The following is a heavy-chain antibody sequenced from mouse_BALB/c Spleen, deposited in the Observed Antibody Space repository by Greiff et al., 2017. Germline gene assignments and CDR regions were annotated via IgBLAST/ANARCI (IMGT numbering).Heavy chain of an antibody. CDR1: GFNVKDYY. J-gene: IGHJ3*01. Sequence: EVQLQQSGAELVRSGASVKFSCTASGFNVKDYYMHWVNQRPEQGLEWIGWIVPENGDTEYAPKFQGKATMTADTSYNTAYLQLSSLTSEDTAVYYCKACDYRYDVGLAYWGQGTLVTVSA. CDR3: KACDYRYDVGLAY. V-gene: IGHV14-4*02. D-gene: IGHD2-14*01. CDR2: IVPENGDT.